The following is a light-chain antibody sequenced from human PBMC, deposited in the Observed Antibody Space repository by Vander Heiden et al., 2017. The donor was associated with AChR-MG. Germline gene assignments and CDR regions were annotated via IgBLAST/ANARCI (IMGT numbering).Light chain of an antibody. J-gene: IGKJ5*01. CDR2: AAS. CDR1: QGISNS. CDR3: QQYYSTPIT. V-gene: IGKV1-NL1*01. Sequence: DFRLPHSPSSLSASVGDRVTITCRASQGISNSLAWYQQKPGKAPKLLLYAASRLESGVPSRFSGSGSGTDYTLTISSLQPEDFATYYCQQYYSTPITFGQRTRLEIK.